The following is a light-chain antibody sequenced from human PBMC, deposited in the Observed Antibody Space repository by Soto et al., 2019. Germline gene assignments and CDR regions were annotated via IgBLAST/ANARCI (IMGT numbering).Light chain of an antibody. CDR1: SSDVGAYNY. J-gene: IGLJ3*02. CDR2: EVT. Sequence: QSALTQPPSASGSPGQSVTISCTGTSSDVGAYNYVSWYQPHAGKAPKLVIYEVTKRPSGVPDGFSGSKSADTASLTVSGLQAEDEADDYCSSFASRNTWVFGGGTNLTVL. CDR3: SSFASRNTWV. V-gene: IGLV2-8*01.